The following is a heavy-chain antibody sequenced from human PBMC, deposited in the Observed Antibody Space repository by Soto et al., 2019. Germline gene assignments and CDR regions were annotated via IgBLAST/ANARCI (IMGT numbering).Heavy chain of an antibody. CDR3: AKVWPSGRYYYYGMDV. Sequence: GGPLRLSCAASGFTFSSYGMHWVRQAPGKGLEWVAVISYDGSNKYYADSVKGRFTISRDNSKNTLYLQMNSLRAEDTAAYYCAKVWPSGRYYYYGMDVWGQGTTVTVSS. CDR2: ISYDGSNK. D-gene: IGHD6-6*01. CDR1: GFTFSSYG. V-gene: IGHV3-30*18. J-gene: IGHJ6*02.